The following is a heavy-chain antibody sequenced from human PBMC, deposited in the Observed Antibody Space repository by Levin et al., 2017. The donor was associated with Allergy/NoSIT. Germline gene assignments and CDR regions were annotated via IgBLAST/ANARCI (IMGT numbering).Heavy chain of an antibody. V-gene: IGHV3-30-3*01. Sequence: PGGSLRLSCAASGFTFSSYAMHWVRQAPGKGLEWVAVISYDGSNKYYADSVKGRFTISRDNSKNTLYLQMNSLRAEDTAVYYCARVLRFGGPRTRFAYYFDYWGQGTLVTVSS. CDR3: ARVLRFGGPRTRFAYYFDY. CDR2: ISYDGSNK. CDR1: GFTFSSYA. J-gene: IGHJ4*02. D-gene: IGHD3-10*01.